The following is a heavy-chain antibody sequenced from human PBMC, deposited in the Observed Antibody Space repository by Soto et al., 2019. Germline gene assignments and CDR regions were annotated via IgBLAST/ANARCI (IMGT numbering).Heavy chain of an antibody. CDR3: ATVFCSGGSCYSWFDP. V-gene: IGHV1-24*01. D-gene: IGHD2-15*01. J-gene: IGHJ5*02. CDR1: GYTLTELS. Sequence: ASVKVSCKVSGYTLTELSMHWVRQAPGKGLEWMGGFDPEDGETIYAQKFQSRVTMTEDTSTDTAYMELSSLRSEDTAVYYCATVFCSGGSCYSWFDPWGQGTLVTVSS. CDR2: FDPEDGET.